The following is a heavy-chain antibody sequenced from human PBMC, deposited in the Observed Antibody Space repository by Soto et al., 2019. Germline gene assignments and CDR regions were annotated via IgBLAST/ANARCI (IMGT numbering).Heavy chain of an antibody. CDR3: ARRGGGYCSGGSCYNGMDV. Sequence: SVKVSCKASGGTFSSYAISWVRQAPGQGLEWMGGIIPIFGTANYAQKFQGRVTITADESTSTAYMELSSLRSEDTAVYYCARRGGGYCSGGSCYNGMDVWGQGTTVTVSS. CDR1: GGTFSSYA. D-gene: IGHD2-15*01. CDR2: IIPIFGTA. J-gene: IGHJ6*02. V-gene: IGHV1-69*13.